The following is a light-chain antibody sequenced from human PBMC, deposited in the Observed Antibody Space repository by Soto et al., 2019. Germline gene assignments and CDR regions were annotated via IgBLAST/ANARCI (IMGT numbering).Light chain of an antibody. CDR1: QSVSSN. CDR3: QQYNTWPRT. CDR2: GAS. Sequence: EIVMTQSPATLSLSPGERATLSCRASQSVSSNLAWYQQKPGQAPRLLIYGASTRATGIPARFSGSGSGTEFTLTISSLQSEDFAVYYCQQYNTWPRTFGQGTKLEIK. J-gene: IGKJ2*01. V-gene: IGKV3-15*01.